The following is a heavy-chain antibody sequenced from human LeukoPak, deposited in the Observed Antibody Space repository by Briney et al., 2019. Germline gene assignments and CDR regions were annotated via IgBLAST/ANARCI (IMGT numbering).Heavy chain of an antibody. CDR3: TTDSSYYGSGSFEY. CDR2: IKSKTDGGTT. V-gene: IGHV3-15*01. D-gene: IGHD3-10*01. J-gene: IGHJ4*02. Sequence: GGSLRLSCAASGFTFSNAWMSWVRQAPGKGLEWVGRIKSKTDGGTTDYAAPVKGRFTISRDDSKNTLYLQMNSLKTEDTAVYYCTTDSSYYGSGSFEYWGQGTLVTVSS. CDR1: GFTFSNAW.